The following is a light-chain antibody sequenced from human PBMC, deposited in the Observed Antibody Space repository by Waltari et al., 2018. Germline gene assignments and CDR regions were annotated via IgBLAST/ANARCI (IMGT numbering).Light chain of an antibody. CDR2: SHD. Sequence: QSVLTQPPSASGTPGQRVTISCSGRASTLGGNVATWYQQFPGKAPKLLIYSHDQRPSGVPDRFSGSKSGTSASLAISGLQSEDEADYYCGAWDDRLNVYVFGTGTRVTVL. J-gene: IGLJ1*01. CDR3: GAWDDRLNVYV. CDR1: ASTLGGNV. V-gene: IGLV1-44*01.